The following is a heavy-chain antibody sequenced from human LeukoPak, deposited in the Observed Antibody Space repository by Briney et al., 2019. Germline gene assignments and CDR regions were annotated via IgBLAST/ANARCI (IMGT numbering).Heavy chain of an antibody. Sequence: GGTLRLSCAASGFTFSSYDMSWVRQAPGRGLEWASAISGSGGTTFYADSVKGRFTISRDNSKNTLYLQMYSLRAEDTAVYYCARDPWASGWTDYWGQGTLVTVSS. CDR1: GFTFSSYD. D-gene: IGHD6-19*01. CDR2: ISGSGGTT. J-gene: IGHJ4*02. CDR3: ARDPWASGWTDY. V-gene: IGHV3-23*01.